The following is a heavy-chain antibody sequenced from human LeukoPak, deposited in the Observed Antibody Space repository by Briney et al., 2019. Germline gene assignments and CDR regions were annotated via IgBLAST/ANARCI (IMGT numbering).Heavy chain of an antibody. CDR2: MYRGGST. V-gene: IGHV3-66*01. D-gene: IGHD3-16*01. J-gene: IGHJ4*02. CDR1: GFTVSNNY. CDR3: AKVLSAGAGLSYFDY. Sequence: GGSLRLSCAASGFTVSNNYMSWVRQAPGKGLEWVSVMYRGGSTYYADSVQGRFTISRDNSKNTLYLQMNSLRAEDTAVYYCAKVLSAGAGLSYFDYWGQGTLVTVSS.